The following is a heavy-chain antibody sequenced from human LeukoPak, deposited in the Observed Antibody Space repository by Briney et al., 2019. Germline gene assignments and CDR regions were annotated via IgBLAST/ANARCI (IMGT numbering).Heavy chain of an antibody. V-gene: IGHV3-33*01. CDR2: IWYDGSNK. CDR3: ARRGGGSCIDY. J-gene: IGHJ4*02. D-gene: IGHD2-15*01. CDR1: GFTFSSYG. Sequence: GGSLRLSCAASGFTFSSYGMHWVRQAPRQGLEWVAVIWYDGSNKYYADSVKGRFTISRDNSKNTLYLQMNSLRAEDTAVYYCARRGGGSCIDYWGQGTLVTVSA.